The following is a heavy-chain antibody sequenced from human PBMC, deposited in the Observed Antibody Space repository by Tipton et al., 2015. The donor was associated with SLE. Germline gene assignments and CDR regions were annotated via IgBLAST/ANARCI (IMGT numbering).Heavy chain of an antibody. CDR3: AREGVEIVAN. V-gene: IGHV4-61*09. CDR1: GVYINSGGFYY. J-gene: IGHJ4*02. CDR2: IYSTGST. D-gene: IGHD5-24*01. Sequence: TLSLSCNVSGVYINSGGFYYWSWIRQPAGKGLEWMGHIYSTGSTDYNPSLKRRVSISVDTSKSQFSLKLSSVTAADTAVYYCAREGVEIVANWGKGTLVSVSS.